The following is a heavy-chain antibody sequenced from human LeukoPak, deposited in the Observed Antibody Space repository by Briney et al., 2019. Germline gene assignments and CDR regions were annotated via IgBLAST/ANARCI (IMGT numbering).Heavy chain of an antibody. CDR2: INTSGGST. V-gene: IGHV1-46*01. Sequence: ASVKDSCMASGYTFTSYYMHWVRQAPGQELEWMGIINTSGGSTSYTQKLQDRVSMTRDTSTSTVYMELSSLGSKDTAVYYCARVRGGGSYFYYWAQGTLVTVSS. D-gene: IGHD1-26*01. J-gene: IGHJ4*02. CDR3: ARVRGGGSYFYY. CDR1: GYTFTSYY.